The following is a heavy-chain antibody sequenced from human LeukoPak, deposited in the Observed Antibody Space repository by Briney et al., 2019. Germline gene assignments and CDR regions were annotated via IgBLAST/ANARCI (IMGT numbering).Heavy chain of an antibody. CDR3: AREPQYYDILTGYYIL. Sequence: ASVKVSCKASGGTFSSYAISWVRQAPGQGLEWMGGIIPIFGTANYAQKFQGRVTITADESTSTAYMELSSLRSEDTAVYYCAREPQYYDILTGYYILWGQGTLSPSPQ. J-gene: IGHJ4*02. CDR1: GGTFSSYA. CDR2: IIPIFGTA. D-gene: IGHD3-9*01. V-gene: IGHV1-69*13.